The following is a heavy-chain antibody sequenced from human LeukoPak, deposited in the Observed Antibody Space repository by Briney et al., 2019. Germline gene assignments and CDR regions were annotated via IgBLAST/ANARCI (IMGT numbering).Heavy chain of an antibody. CDR2: IKSKTDGGTT. Sequence: PGGSLRLSCAASGFTFSNAWMSWVRQAPGKGLEWVGRIKSKTDGGTTDYAAPVKGRFTISRDDSKNTLYLQMNSLKTEDTAVYYCTTDTAWGRFGELLWDDYYYGMDVWGQGTTVTVSS. CDR1: GFTFSNAW. J-gene: IGHJ6*02. V-gene: IGHV3-15*01. D-gene: IGHD3-10*01. CDR3: TTDTAWGRFGELLWDDYYYGMDV.